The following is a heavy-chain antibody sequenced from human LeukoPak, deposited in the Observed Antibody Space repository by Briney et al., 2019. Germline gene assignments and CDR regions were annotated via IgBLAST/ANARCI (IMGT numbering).Heavy chain of an antibody. V-gene: IGHV3-30*02. D-gene: IGHD6-13*01. CDR3: AKDKVGSSWYGGIYYFDY. CDR1: GFTFSSYG. CDR2: IRYDGSNK. J-gene: IGHJ4*02. Sequence: GGSLRLSCAASGFTFSSYGMHWVRQTPGKGLEWVAFIRYDGSNKYYADSVKGRFTISRDNSKNTLYLQMNSLRAEDTAVYYCAKDKVGSSWYGGIYYFDYWGQGTLVTVSS.